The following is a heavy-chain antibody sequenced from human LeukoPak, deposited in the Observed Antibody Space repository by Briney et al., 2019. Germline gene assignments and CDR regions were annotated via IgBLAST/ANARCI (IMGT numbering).Heavy chain of an antibody. V-gene: IGHV1-2*07. Sequence: GASVKVSCKTSGYTFTDYNMHWVRQAPGQGPEWMGWIDPNRGGTNYAHRFQDRVTITRDTSISTVYMELNNLRSDDTAVYYCATRGVFWSGFDYWGQGTLVTVSS. J-gene: IGHJ4*02. CDR3: ATRGVFWSGFDY. CDR1: GYTFTDYN. CDR2: IDPNRGGT. D-gene: IGHD3-3*01.